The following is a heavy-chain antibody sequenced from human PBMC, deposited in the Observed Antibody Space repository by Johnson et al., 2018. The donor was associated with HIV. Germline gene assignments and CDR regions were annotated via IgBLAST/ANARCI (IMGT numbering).Heavy chain of an antibody. D-gene: IGHD6-19*01. CDR1: GFTFSSYG. CDR2: ISSIGSTI. J-gene: IGHJ3*02. V-gene: IGHV3-48*04. CDR3: AKDIGYSSGLGNTAFDM. Sequence: VQLVESGGGGVQPGRSLRLSCAASGFTFSSYGMHWVRQAPGKGLEWVSYISSIGSTIYYADSVKGRFTISRDNAKNSLYLQMNSLRAEDTAVYYCAKDIGYSSGLGNTAFDMWGLGTMVTVSS.